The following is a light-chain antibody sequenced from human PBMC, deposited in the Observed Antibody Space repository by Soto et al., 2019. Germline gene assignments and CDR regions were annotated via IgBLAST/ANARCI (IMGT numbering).Light chain of an antibody. Sequence: EIVMTQSPATLSVSPGERATLSCRASQSVSSNLAWFQQRPGQAPRLLIYGASTRATGVPARFSGSGSGPEFTLTISSLLSEDFTIYYCQHYNNWPLTFGGGTKVEIK. CDR3: QHYNNWPLT. CDR1: QSVSSN. CDR2: GAS. V-gene: IGKV3-15*01. J-gene: IGKJ4*01.